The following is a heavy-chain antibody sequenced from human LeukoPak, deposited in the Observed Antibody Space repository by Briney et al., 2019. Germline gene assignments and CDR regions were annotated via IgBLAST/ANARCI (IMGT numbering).Heavy chain of an antibody. J-gene: IGHJ6*03. CDR2: IYYSGST. CDR3: ARENSWPLYYYYMDV. D-gene: IGHD6-13*01. CDR1: GGSISSSNYY. Sequence: PSETLSLTCTVSGGSISSSNYYWGWIRQPPEKGLEWIGSIYYSGSTYYNPSLKSRVTISVGTSKNQFSLKLSSVTAADTAVYYCARENSWPLYYYYMDVWGKGTTVTVSS. V-gene: IGHV4-39*02.